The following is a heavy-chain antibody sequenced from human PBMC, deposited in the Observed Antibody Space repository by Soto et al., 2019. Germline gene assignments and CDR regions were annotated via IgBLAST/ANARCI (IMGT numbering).Heavy chain of an antibody. V-gene: IGHV5-10-1*01. J-gene: IGHJ6*02. CDR3: ARRAGIAASRHYGMDV. Sequence: LGESLKISCKGSGYSFTSYWISWVRQMPGKGLEWMGRIDPSDSYTNYSPSFQGHVTISADKSISTAYLQWSSLKASDTAMYYCARRAGIAASRHYGMDVWGQGTTVTVSS. CDR2: IDPSDSYT. CDR1: GYSFTSYW. D-gene: IGHD6-25*01.